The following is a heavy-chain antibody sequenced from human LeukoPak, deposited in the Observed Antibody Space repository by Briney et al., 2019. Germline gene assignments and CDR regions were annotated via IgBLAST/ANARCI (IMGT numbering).Heavy chain of an antibody. CDR3: ARGVSSGSNVDPFDS. CDR2: MYSGGAT. CDR1: GFIVSSNY. Sequence: GGSLRLPWAASGFIVSSNYMSWVRQAPGKGLEWVSVMYSGGATHYGNSVQGRFTISRDNSKNTLYLQMNSLRAEDTAIYYCARGVSSGSNVDPFDSWGQGTPVIVSS. D-gene: IGHD3-22*01. J-gene: IGHJ4*02. V-gene: IGHV3-53*01.